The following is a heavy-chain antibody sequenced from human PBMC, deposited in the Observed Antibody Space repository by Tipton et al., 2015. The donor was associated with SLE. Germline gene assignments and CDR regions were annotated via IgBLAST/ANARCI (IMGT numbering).Heavy chain of an antibody. CDR2: IYHSGST. J-gene: IGHJ4*02. Sequence: LRLSCTVSGYSISSGYYWGWIRQPPGKGLEWIGSIYHSGSTYYNPSLKSRVTISVDTSKNQFSLKLSSVTAADTAVYYCAREVRVVVGATYPDYWGQGTLVTVSS. CDR1: GYSISSGYY. CDR3: AREVRVVVGATYPDY. V-gene: IGHV4-38-2*02. D-gene: IGHD1-26*01.